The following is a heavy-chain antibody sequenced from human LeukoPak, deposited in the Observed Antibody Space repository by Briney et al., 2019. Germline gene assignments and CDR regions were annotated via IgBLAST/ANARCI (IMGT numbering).Heavy chain of an antibody. CDR2: IYYGGST. CDR3: ARQGSGRYWAFDY. V-gene: IGHV4-59*08. D-gene: IGHD2-15*01. CDR1: VGSISSYY. Sequence: SETLSLTCTVSVGSISSYYWSWSWQPPGKGLGWIGYIYYGGSTNYNSSLKSRVTISVDTSKNQFSLKLSSVTAADTAVYYCARQGSGRYWAFDYWGQGTLVTVSS. J-gene: IGHJ4*02.